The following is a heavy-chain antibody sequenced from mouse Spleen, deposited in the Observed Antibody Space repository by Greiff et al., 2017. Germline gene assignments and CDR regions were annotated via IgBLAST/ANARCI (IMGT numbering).Heavy chain of an antibody. V-gene: IGHV1-80*01. CDR3: ATTGPLYYAMDY. CDR2: IYPGDGDT. CDR1: GYAFSSYW. Sequence: QVQLQQSGAELVKPGASVKISCKASGYAFSSYWMNWVKQRPGKGLEWIGQIYPGDGDTNYNGKFKGKATLTADKSSSTAYMQLSSLTSEDSAVYFCATTGPLYYAMDYWGQGTSVTVSS. J-gene: IGHJ4*01. D-gene: IGHD3-1*01.